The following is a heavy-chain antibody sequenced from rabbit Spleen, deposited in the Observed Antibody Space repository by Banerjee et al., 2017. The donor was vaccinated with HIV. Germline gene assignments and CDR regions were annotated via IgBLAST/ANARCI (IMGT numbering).Heavy chain of an antibody. J-gene: IGHJ4*01. CDR1: GFTLSSYYM. Sequence: QEHLKESGGGLVQPGGSLKLSCKASGFTLSSYYMNWVRQAPGKGLEWIACIYGGGTNGATYYATWAKGRFTVSKSASTTVTLQMTSLTAADTATYFCVRGWSGGIDNYVDYFNLWGPGTLVTVS. D-gene: IGHD4-2*01. V-gene: IGHV1S45*01. CDR3: VRGWSGGIDNYVDYFNL. CDR2: IYGGGTNGAT.